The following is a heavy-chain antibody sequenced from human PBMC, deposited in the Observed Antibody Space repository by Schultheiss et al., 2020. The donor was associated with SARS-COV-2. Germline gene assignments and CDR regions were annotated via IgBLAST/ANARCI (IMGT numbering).Heavy chain of an antibody. CDR2: IDPYDSHT. V-gene: IGHV5-10-1*01. CDR3: ARHPYYFDY. CDR1: GYRFTTHW. Sequence: GGSLRLSCQGSGYRFTTHWISWVRQMPGKGLEWMGRIDPYDSHTYYSPSFEGHVTISADKSISTAYLQWRSLEASDTAMYYCARHPYYFDYWGQGTLVTVSS. J-gene: IGHJ4*02.